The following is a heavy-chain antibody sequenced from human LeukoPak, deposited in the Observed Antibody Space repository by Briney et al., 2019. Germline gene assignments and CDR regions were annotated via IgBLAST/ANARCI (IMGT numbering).Heavy chain of an antibody. CDR2: LNWNGDST. V-gene: IGHV3-20*04. D-gene: IGHD4-17*01. Sequence: GGSLRLSCAASGFTFEDYGMSWVRQAPGKGLEWVSALNWNGDSTGYADSVRGRFTISRDNAKNSLYLQMNSLRVEDTGLYFCARGYGDYVYWGQGTLVTVSS. J-gene: IGHJ4*02. CDR1: GFTFEDYG. CDR3: ARGYGDYVY.